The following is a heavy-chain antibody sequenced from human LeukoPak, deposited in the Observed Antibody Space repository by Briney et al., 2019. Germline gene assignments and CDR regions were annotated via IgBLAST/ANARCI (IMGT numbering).Heavy chain of an antibody. CDR3: ATLFYAAAGLDAFDI. J-gene: IGHJ3*02. D-gene: IGHD6-13*01. V-gene: IGHV3-48*03. CDR1: GFTFSSYE. Sequence: GGSLRLSCAASGFTFSSYEMNGVRQAPGKGLEWVSYISSSGSTIYYADSVKGRFTISRDNAKNSLYLQMNSLRAEDTAVYYCATLFYAAAGLDAFDIWGQGTIVTVSS. CDR2: ISSSGSTI.